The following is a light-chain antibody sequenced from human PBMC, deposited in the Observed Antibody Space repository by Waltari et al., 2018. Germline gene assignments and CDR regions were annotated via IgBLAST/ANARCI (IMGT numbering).Light chain of an antibody. CDR1: QSVSST. CDR3: QQYNNWPPVT. CDR2: GAS. Sequence: EIVMTQSPATLSVSPGERATLSCRASQSVSSTLAWYQQKPGQAPRLLIYGASTRATGIPARFSGSGSGTEFTLTISSLQSEDFAVYYCQQYNNWPPVTFGPGTKVDIK. V-gene: IGKV3-15*01. J-gene: IGKJ3*01.